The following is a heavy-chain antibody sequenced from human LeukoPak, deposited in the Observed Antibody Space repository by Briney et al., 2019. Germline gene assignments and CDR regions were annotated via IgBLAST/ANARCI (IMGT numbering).Heavy chain of an antibody. CDR3: AKDGLIVATILNWFDP. Sequence: GGSLRLSCAASGFTFSSYGMHWARQAPAKGLEWGAFLRYDGSNKYYAESVKGRFTISRDNSKNTLYLQMNSLRAEGTAVYYCAKDGLIVATILNWFDPWGQGTLVTVSS. V-gene: IGHV3-30*02. CDR2: LRYDGSNK. J-gene: IGHJ5*02. CDR1: GFTFSSYG. D-gene: IGHD5-12*01.